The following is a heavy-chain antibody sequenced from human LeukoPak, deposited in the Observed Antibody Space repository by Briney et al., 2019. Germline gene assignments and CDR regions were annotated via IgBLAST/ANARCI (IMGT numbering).Heavy chain of an antibody. Sequence: GGSLRLSCAASGFTFSSYSMNWVRQAPGKGLEWVSSISSSSSYIYYADSVKGRFTISRDNAKNSLYLQMNSLRAEDTAVYYCARDTFNYYDSSGYDYWGQGTLVTVSS. CDR2: ISSSSSYI. V-gene: IGHV3-21*01. D-gene: IGHD3-22*01. CDR1: GFTFSSYS. J-gene: IGHJ4*02. CDR3: ARDTFNYYDSSGYDY.